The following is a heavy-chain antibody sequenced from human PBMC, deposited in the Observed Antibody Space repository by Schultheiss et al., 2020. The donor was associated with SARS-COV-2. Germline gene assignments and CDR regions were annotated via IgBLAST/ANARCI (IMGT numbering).Heavy chain of an antibody. CDR3: ARAISGSFDYFDY. Sequence: SETLSLTCAVYGGSFSGYYWSWIRQPPGKGLEWIGEINHSGSTNYNPSLKSRVTISVDTSKYQFSLKLSSVTAADTAVYYCARAISGSFDYFDYWGQGTLVTVSS. D-gene: IGHD1-26*01. CDR1: GGSFSGYY. CDR2: INHSGST. J-gene: IGHJ4*02. V-gene: IGHV4-34*01.